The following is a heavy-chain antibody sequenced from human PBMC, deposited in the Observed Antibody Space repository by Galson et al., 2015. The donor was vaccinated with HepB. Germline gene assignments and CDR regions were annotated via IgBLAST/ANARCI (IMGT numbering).Heavy chain of an antibody. CDR3: ARGGMTTPSDL. D-gene: IGHD4-11*01. V-gene: IGHV1-18*01. Sequence: SVKVSCKASGYIFDSYGITWVRQAPGQGLEWMGWVTAYNGKTDYAQKFQGRVTMTTDTSTSTAYMELTSLRSDDTAVYYCARGGMTTPSDLWGQGTLVTVSS. CDR2: VTAYNGKT. CDR1: GYIFDSYG. J-gene: IGHJ5*02.